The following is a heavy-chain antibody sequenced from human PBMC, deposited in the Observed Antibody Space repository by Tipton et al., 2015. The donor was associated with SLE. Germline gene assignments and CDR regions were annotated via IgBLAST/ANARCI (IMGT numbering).Heavy chain of an antibody. D-gene: IGHD6-19*01. Sequence: TLSLTCTVSGGSVNSGTYYWSWIRQPAGKGLEWIGRIFTRGSTNYNLSLKSRVTISVDTSKNQFSLKLSSVTAADTAVYYCARHHGSGWLYGLDVWGQGTTVTVSS. J-gene: IGHJ6*02. CDR2: IFTRGST. CDR1: GGSVNSGTYY. CDR3: ARHHGSGWLYGLDV. V-gene: IGHV4-61*02.